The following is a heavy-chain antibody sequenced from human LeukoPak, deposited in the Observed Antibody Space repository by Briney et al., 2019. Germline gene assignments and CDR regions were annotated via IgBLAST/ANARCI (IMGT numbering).Heavy chain of an antibody. CDR3: AKDSYYYDSSGYDY. V-gene: IGHV3-23*01. J-gene: IGHJ4*02. CDR1: GFTFSSYA. Sequence: GGSLRLSCAASGFTFSSYAMSWVRQAPGKGLEWVSAISGSGGSTYYADSVKGRFTISRDNSKNTLYLQMNSLRAEDTAVYYCAKDSYYYDSSGYDYWGQGNLVTVSS. D-gene: IGHD3-22*01. CDR2: ISGSGGST.